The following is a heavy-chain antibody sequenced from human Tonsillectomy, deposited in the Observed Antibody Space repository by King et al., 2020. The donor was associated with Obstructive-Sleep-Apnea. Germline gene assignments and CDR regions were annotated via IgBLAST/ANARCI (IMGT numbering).Heavy chain of an antibody. J-gene: IGHJ4*02. CDR3: ATLRGIPTGDY. CDR2: IRWNSGSI. D-gene: IGHD1-14*01. V-gene: IGHV3-9*01. CDR1: GFTVDDYA. Sequence: EVQLVESGGGLVQPGRSLRLSCAASGFTVDDYAMHLVRQAPGKGLEWVSGIRWNSGSIGYADSVKGRFTISRDNAKNSLYLQMNSLRAEDTALYYCATLRGIPTGDYWGQGTLVTVSS.